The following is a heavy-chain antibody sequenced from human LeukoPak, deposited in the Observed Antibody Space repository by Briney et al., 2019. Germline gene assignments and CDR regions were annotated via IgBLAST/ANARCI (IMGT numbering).Heavy chain of an antibody. CDR2: ISYDGSNK. CDR3: AKERNGENAFDI. J-gene: IGHJ3*02. CDR1: GFTFSSYG. Sequence: GGFLRLSCAASGFTFSSYGMHWVRQAPGKGLEWVAVISYDGSNKYYADSVKGRFTISRDNSKNTLYLQMNSLRAEDTAVYYCAKERNGENAFDIWGQGTMVTVSS. V-gene: IGHV3-30*18. D-gene: IGHD1-14*01.